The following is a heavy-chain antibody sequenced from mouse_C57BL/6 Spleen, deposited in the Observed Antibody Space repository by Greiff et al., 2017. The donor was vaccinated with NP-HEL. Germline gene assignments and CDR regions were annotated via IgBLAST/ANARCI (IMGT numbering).Heavy chain of an antibody. CDR1: GYTFTTYP. Sequence: VQVVESGAELVKPGASVKMSCKASGYTFTTYPIEWMKQNHGKSLEWIGNFHPYNDDTKYNEKFKGKATLTVEKSSSTVYLELSRLTSDDSAVYYCARTGDYDDGGFDYWGQGTTLTVSS. CDR3: ARTGDYDDGGFDY. J-gene: IGHJ2*01. V-gene: IGHV1-47*01. D-gene: IGHD2-4*01. CDR2: FHPYNDDT.